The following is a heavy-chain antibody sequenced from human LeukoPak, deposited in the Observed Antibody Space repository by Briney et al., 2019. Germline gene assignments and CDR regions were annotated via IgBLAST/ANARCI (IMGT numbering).Heavy chain of an antibody. CDR3: ARNSVVVAAMYYFDY. Sequence: SETLSLTCTVSGGSISSSSYYWGWIRQPPGKGLEWIGEINHSGSTNYNPSLKSRVTISVDTSKNQFSLKLSSVTAADTAVYYCARNSVVVAAMYYFDYWGQGTLVTVSS. J-gene: IGHJ4*02. V-gene: IGHV4-39*07. D-gene: IGHD2-15*01. CDR1: GGSISSSSYY. CDR2: INHSGST.